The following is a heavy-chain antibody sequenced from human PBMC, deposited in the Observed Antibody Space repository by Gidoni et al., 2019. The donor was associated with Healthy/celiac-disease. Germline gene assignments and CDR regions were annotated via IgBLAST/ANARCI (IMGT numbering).Heavy chain of an antibody. V-gene: IGHV3-11*01. Sequence: QVQLVESGGGLVKPGGSLRLSCAASGFTFSDYYMSWLRQAPGKGLEWVSYISSSGGTIYYADSVKGRFTISRDNAKNSLYLQMNSLRAEDTAVYYCARRAASPPQDYYMDVWGKGTTVTVSS. J-gene: IGHJ6*03. CDR3: ARRAASPPQDYYMDV. D-gene: IGHD6-25*01. CDR2: ISSSGGTI. CDR1: GFTFSDYY.